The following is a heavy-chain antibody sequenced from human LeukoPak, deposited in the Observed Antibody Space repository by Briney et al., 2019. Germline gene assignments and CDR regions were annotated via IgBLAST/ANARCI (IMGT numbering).Heavy chain of an antibody. V-gene: IGHV4-61*01. D-gene: IGHD3-22*01. CDR2: IYYSGST. Sequence: SETLSLTCTVSGGSVSGGSYYWSWIRQPPGKGLEWIGYIYYSGSTNYNPSLKSRVTISVDTSKNQFSLKLSSVTAADTAVYYCARENYYDSSGYHYYGMDVWGQGTTVTVSS. CDR1: GGSVSGGSYY. CDR3: ARENYYDSSGYHYYGMDV. J-gene: IGHJ6*02.